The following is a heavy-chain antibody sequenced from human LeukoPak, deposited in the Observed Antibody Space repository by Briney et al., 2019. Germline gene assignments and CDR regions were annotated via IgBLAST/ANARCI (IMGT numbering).Heavy chain of an antibody. CDR1: GGSISSSSYY. Sequence: PSETLSLTCTVSGGSISSSSYYWGWIRQPPGKGLEWIGSIYYSGSTYYNPSLKSRVTISVDTSKNQFSLKLSSVTAADTAVYYCARWPRWGPPDYWGQGTLVTVSS. CDR2: IYYSGST. V-gene: IGHV4-39*01. D-gene: IGHD7-27*01. J-gene: IGHJ4*02. CDR3: ARWPRWGPPDY.